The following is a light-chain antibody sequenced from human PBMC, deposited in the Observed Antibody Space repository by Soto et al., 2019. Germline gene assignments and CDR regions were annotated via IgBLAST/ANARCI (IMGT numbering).Light chain of an antibody. V-gene: IGKV3-20*01. CDR3: QQYGSSPIT. Sequence: EIVLTPSPGTLSLSPGERATLSCRASQSVSSSYLAWYQQKPGQAPRLLIYDASSRATGIPARFSGSGSGTDFTLTISSLQSEDFAVYYCQQYGSSPITFGQGTRLEIK. CDR2: DAS. CDR1: QSVSSSY. J-gene: IGKJ5*01.